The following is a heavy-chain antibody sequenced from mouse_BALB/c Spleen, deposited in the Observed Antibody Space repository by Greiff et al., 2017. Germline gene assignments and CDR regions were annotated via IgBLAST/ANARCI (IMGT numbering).Heavy chain of an antibody. J-gene: IGHJ3*01. V-gene: IGHV1S22*01. CDR2: IYPGSGST. CDR1: GYTFTSYW. D-gene: IGHD1-1*01. CDR3: TKGGPRWLDY. Sequence: LQHPGSVLVRPGASVKLSCKASGYTFTSYWLHWVKQRPGQGLEWVGNIYPGSGSTNYDEKFKSKATLTVDTSSSSAYMQLSSLTSEDSAVFYCTKGGPRWLDYWGQGTLVTVSA.